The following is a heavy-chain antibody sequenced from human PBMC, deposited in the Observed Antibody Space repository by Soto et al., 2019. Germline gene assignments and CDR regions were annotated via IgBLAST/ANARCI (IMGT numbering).Heavy chain of an antibody. CDR3: AXDTRRTIFGVVIMRGDWFDP. Sequence: ASVKVSCKASGYTFTSYGISWVRQAPGQGLERMGWISAYNGNTNYAQKLQGRVTMTTDTSTSTAYMELRSLRSDDTAVYYCAXDTRRTIFGVVIMRGDWFDPGGQGILVTVSS. J-gene: IGHJ5*02. CDR1: GYTFTSYG. V-gene: IGHV1-18*04. D-gene: IGHD3-3*01. CDR2: ISAYNGNT.